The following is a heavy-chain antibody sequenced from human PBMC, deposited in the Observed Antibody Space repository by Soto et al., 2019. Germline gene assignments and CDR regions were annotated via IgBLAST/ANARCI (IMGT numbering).Heavy chain of an antibody. CDR1: GFTFSSYW. V-gene: IGHV3-74*01. CDR3: ARGGYSSSWRIDY. CDR2: INSDGSST. J-gene: IGHJ4*02. Sequence: WGSLRLSCAASGFTFSSYWMHWVRQAPGKGLVWVSRINSDGSSTSYADSVKGRFTISRDNAKNTLYLQMNSLRAEDTAVYYCARGGYSSSWRIDYWGQGTLVTVSS. D-gene: IGHD6-13*01.